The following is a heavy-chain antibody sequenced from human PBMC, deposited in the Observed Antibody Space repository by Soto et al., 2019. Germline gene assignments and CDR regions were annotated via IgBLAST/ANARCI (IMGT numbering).Heavy chain of an antibody. Sequence: PSETLSLTCTDSGCSISNYYRSWIRQTPGKGLEWIGYIYSSRSTNDNPSLKKRNTISADTSKNQAAKKHTSITDADTAVYYCARDHPHSYGIYYFDYWGQGTLVTVS. CDR2: IYSSRST. D-gene: IGHD5-18*01. V-gene: IGHV4-59*01. CDR1: GCSISNYY. J-gene: IGHJ4*02. CDR3: ARDHPHSYGIYYFDY.